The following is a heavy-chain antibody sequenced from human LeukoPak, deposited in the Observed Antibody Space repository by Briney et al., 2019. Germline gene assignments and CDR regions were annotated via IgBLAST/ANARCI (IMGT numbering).Heavy chain of an antibody. CDR3: ASVGGYYNAPFDY. D-gene: IGHD3-10*01. CDR1: GGTFSSYA. Sequence: GASVKVSCKASGGTFSSYAISWVRQAPGQGLEWMGGIIPIFGTANYAQKFQGRVTITADESTSTAYMELSSLRSEDTAVYYCASVGGYYNAPFDYWGQGTLVTVSS. V-gene: IGHV1-69*13. J-gene: IGHJ4*02. CDR2: IIPIFGTA.